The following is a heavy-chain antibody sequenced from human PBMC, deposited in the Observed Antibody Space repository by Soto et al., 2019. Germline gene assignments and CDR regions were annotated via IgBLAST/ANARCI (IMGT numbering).Heavy chain of an antibody. Sequence: GGSLRLSCAASGFTSSSYAMSWVRQAPGKGLEWVPAISGSGSNTYYADSVKGRFTISRDNSKNTLFLQMNSLRAEDTAVYYCAKDFERSAFDHWGQGTPVTVSS. CDR2: ISGSGSNT. CDR3: AKDFERSAFDH. V-gene: IGHV3-23*01. J-gene: IGHJ4*02. D-gene: IGHD3-3*01. CDR1: GFTSSSYA.